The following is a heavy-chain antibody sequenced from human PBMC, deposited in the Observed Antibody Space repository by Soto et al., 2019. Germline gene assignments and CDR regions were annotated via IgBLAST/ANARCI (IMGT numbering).Heavy chain of an antibody. D-gene: IGHD3-10*01. CDR3: ARDGRITVVRGPLPFDS. J-gene: IGHJ5*01. Sequence: GASVKVSCKASGYTFTNYAISWVRQAPGQGLEWMGWISAYNANTKSAEKFQGRVTMTTDTSTSTAYMELRSLSSDDTALYYCARDGRITVVRGPLPFDSWG. CDR1: GYTFTNYA. V-gene: IGHV1-18*01. CDR2: ISAYNANT.